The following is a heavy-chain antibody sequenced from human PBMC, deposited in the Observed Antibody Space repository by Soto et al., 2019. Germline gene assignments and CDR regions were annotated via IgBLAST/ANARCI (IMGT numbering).Heavy chain of an antibody. CDR3: AKESMLGGDFDY. Sequence: EVQLLESGCGLVQPGGSLRLSCSASGFTFSSYAMSWVRQAPGKGLEWVSAISGSGGSTYYADSVKGRFTISRDNSKNTLYLQMNSLRAEDTAVYYCAKESMLGGDFDYWGQGTLVTVSS. J-gene: IGHJ4*02. CDR1: GFTFSSYA. V-gene: IGHV3-23*01. CDR2: ISGSGGST. D-gene: IGHD2-21*01.